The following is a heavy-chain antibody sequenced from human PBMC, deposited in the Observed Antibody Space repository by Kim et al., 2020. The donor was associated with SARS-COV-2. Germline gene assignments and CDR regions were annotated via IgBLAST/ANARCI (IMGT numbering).Heavy chain of an antibody. V-gene: IGHV4-34*01. CDR1: GGSFSGYY. Sequence: SETLSLTCAVYGGSFSGYYWSWIRQPPGKGLEWIGEINHSGSTNYNPSLKSRVTISVDTSKNQFSLKLSSVTAADTAVYYCARGGYCSGGSCLPRGLYYYYYYGMDVWGQGTTVTVSS. CDR3: ARGGYCSGGSCLPRGLYYYYYYGMDV. J-gene: IGHJ6*02. D-gene: IGHD2-15*01. CDR2: INHSGST.